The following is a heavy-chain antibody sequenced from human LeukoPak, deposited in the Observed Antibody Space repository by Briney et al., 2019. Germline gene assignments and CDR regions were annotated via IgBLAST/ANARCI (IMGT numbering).Heavy chain of an antibody. V-gene: IGHV4-59*01. CDR3: ARSPLGGDGEDAFDI. Sequence: SETLSLTCTVSGGSISSYYWSWIRQPPGKGLEWIGYIYYSGSTNYNPSLKSRVTISVDTSKNQFSLKLSSVTAADTAVYYWARSPLGGDGEDAFDICGLGTMVIVSS. CDR2: IYYSGST. CDR1: GGSISSYY. J-gene: IGHJ3*02. D-gene: IGHD1-26*01.